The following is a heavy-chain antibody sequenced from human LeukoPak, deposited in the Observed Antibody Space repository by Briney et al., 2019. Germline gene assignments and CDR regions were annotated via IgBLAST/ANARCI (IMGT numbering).Heavy chain of an antibody. CDR2: ISAYNGNT. CDR1: GYTFTSYG. J-gene: IGHJ3*02. CDR3: AWWGSGAASNAFDI. D-gene: IGHD6-25*01. Sequence: ASVKVSCKASGYTFTSYGISWVRQAPGQGLEWMGWISAYNGNTNYAQKLQGRVTMTTDTSTSTAYMELRSLRSDDTAVYYCAWWGSGAASNAFDIWRQGTMVTVSS. V-gene: IGHV1-18*01.